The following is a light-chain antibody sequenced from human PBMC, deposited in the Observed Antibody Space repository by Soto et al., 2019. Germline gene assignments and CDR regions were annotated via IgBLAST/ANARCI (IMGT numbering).Light chain of an antibody. Sequence: ENVMTQSPSTLSVSPGERATLSCRASQSVSSNLAWYQQKPGQAPRLLIYGASTRATGIPARFSGSGSGTDFTLTISSLQPEDFATYYCQQSYSTPPITFGQGTRLEIK. CDR3: QQSYSTPPIT. CDR2: GAS. CDR1: QSVSSN. V-gene: IGKV3-15*01. J-gene: IGKJ5*01.